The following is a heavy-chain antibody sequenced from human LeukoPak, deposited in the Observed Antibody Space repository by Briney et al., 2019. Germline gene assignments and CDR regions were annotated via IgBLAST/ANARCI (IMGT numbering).Heavy chain of an antibody. CDR1: GYSFTSYW. CDR2: IYPGDSDT. Sequence: GEYLKISCKGSGYSFTSYWIGWVRQMPGKGLEWMGIIYPGDSDTRYSPSFQGQVTISADKAISTAYLQWSSLKASDTAMYYCARIDDASYWSGGSCYGRWGQGTLVTVSS. CDR3: ARIDDASYWSGGSCYGR. D-gene: IGHD2-15*01. V-gene: IGHV5-51*01. J-gene: IGHJ4*02.